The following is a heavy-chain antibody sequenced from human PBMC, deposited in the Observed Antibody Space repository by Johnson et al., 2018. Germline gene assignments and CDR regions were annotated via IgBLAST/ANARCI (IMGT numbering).Heavy chain of an antibody. CDR3: AKEKARLMDS. Sequence: VQLVQSGGAVVQPGGSLRLSCAASGFTFDEYTMHWFRQVPGQGLEWVSLVTWDGGAPFYADSVKGRVTISRDNRKNSLYLQMNRLRTEDTAFYYCAKEKARLMDSCGPGTHVTVSS. V-gene: IGHV3-43*01. CDR2: VTWDGGAP. CDR1: GFTFDEYT. J-gene: IGHJ4*02.